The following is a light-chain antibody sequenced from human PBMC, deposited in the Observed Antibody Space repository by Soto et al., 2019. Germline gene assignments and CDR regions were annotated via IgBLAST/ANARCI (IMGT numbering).Light chain of an antibody. CDR2: ANT. CDR3: QSFDDSLTGLI. J-gene: IGLJ2*01. V-gene: IGLV1-40*01. CDR1: NSNIGANYG. Sequence: SVLTQPPSVTGAPGQRVTISCTGSNSNIGANYGVHWYQQFPETAPKLLIYANTNRPSGVPDRFSGSRSGTSASLAITGLQAEDEADYYCQSFDDSLTGLIFGGGTKLTVL.